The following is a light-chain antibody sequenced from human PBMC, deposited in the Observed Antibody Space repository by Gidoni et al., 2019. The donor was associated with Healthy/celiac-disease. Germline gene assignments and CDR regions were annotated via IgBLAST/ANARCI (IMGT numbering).Light chain of an antibody. Sequence: IVLTQSPATLYLSPGERATLSCRASQSVSSYLAWYQQKPGQAPRLLIYDASNRATGIPARFSGSGSGTDFTLTISSLEPEDFAVYYCQQRSNWWTFGQGTKVEIK. CDR3: QQRSNWWT. V-gene: IGKV3-11*01. CDR1: QSVSSY. CDR2: DAS. J-gene: IGKJ1*01.